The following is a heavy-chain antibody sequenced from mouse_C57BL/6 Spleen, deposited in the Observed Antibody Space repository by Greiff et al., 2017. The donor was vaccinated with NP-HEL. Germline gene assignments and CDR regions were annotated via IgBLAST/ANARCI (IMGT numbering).Heavy chain of an antibody. CDR1: GFTFSDYG. CDR3: ARKDYDDAMDY. Sequence: EVQLVESGGGLVKPGGSLKLSCAASGFTFSDYGMHWVRQAPEKGLEWVAYISRGSSSTYYADTVKGRFPLSRDNAKNTLFLQMTSLRSEDTAMYYCARKDYDDAMDYWGQGTSVTVSS. CDR2: ISRGSSST. D-gene: IGHD2-4*01. V-gene: IGHV5-17*01. J-gene: IGHJ4*01.